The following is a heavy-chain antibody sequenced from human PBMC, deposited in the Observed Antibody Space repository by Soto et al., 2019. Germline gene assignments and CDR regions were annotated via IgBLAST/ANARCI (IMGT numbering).Heavy chain of an antibody. CDR2: INHGGNT. Sequence: QVQLRQWGAGLLKPSETRSLRCAVYGGSLGDYSWRWIRQSPEKGLDWIGEINHGGNTKYNPSLKSRVTISVDTSKNQVSLILTSATAADTAVYRCARGGGNSGYFFDYWGRGTLVTVSS. CDR1: GGSLGDYS. J-gene: IGHJ4*02. CDR3: ARGGGNSGYFFDY. D-gene: IGHD5-12*01. V-gene: IGHV4-34*02.